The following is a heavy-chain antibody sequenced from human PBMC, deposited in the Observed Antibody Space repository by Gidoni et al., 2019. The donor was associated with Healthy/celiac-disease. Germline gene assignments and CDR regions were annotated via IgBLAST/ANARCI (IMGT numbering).Heavy chain of an antibody. D-gene: IGHD3-3*01. CDR1: GYSFTSYW. Sequence: EVQLVQSGAEVKKPGESLKISCKGSGYSFTSYWIGWVRQMPGKGLEWMGIIYPGDSDTRYSPSFQGQVTISADKSISTAYLQWSSLKASDTAMYYCARTNYDFWSGLNWFDPWGQGTLVTVSS. CDR3: ARTNYDFWSGLNWFDP. CDR2: IYPGDSDT. J-gene: IGHJ5*02. V-gene: IGHV5-51*03.